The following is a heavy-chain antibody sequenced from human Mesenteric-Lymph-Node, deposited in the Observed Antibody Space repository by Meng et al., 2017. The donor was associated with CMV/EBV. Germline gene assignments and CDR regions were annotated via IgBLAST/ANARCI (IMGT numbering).Heavy chain of an antibody. CDR3: ARDLNWSHDY. D-gene: IGHD1-1*01. V-gene: IGHV3-74*01. J-gene: IGHJ4*02. Sequence: GGSLRLSCAASGFTFSSYWMHWVRQAPGEGLVWVSQIKTDGSRTTYADSVKGRFTVSRDNAKNTLYLQMSSLRAEDTAVYYCARDLNWSHDYWGQGTLVTVSS. CDR2: IKTDGSRT. CDR1: GFTFSSYW.